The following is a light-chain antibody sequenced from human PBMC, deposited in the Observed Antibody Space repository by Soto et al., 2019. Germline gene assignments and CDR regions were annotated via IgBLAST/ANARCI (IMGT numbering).Light chain of an antibody. CDR3: SSYTSSSFVV. V-gene: IGLV2-14*01. CDR2: EVN. J-gene: IGLJ2*01. CDR1: SSDVGGYNY. Sequence: QSALTQPASVSGSPGQSITISCTGTSSDVGGYNYVSWYQQHPGKAPKLMIYEVNNRPSGVSNRFSGSKSGNTASLTISGLQAEDEADYYCSSYTSSSFVVFGGGTQLTVL.